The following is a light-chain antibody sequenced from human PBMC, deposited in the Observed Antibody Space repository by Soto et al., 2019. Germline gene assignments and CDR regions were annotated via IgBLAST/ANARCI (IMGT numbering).Light chain of an antibody. CDR2: DVS. V-gene: IGLV2-11*01. CDR1: SSDVGGYNY. CDR3: CSYAGSSYV. J-gene: IGLJ1*01. Sequence: QSALTQPRSVSGSPGQSVTISCTGTSSDVGGYNYFSWYQQHPGKAPKLMIYDVSKRPSGVPDRFSGSKSGNTASLTISGLQAEDEADYYCCSYAGSSYVFGTGTKLTVL.